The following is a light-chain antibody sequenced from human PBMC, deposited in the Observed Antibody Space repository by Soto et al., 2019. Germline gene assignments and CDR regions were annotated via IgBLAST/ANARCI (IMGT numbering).Light chain of an antibody. CDR2: WAS. Sequence: DIVMTQSPDSLAVSLGERATINCKSSQNLLYSTNNKNYLAWYQQKPGQPPKLLIYWASTRESGVPDRFSGSGSGTDFTLTISSLQAEDVAVYYCQQYYSTTPLTFGGGTKVEIK. CDR1: QNLLYSTNNKNY. V-gene: IGKV4-1*01. CDR3: QQYYSTTPLT. J-gene: IGKJ4*01.